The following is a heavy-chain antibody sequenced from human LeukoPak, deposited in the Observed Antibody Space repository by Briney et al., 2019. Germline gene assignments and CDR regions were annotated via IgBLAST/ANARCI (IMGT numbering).Heavy chain of an antibody. J-gene: IGHJ5*02. CDR2: ISAYNGNT. V-gene: IGHV1-18*01. D-gene: IGHD5-12*01. Sequence: ASVKVSCKASGYTFTSYGISWVRQAPGQGLEWMGWISAYNGNTNYAQKLQGRVTMTTDTSTSTAYMELRSLRSEDTAVYYCARSDIVATINWFDPWGQGTLVTVSS. CDR1: GYTFTSYG. CDR3: ARSDIVATINWFDP.